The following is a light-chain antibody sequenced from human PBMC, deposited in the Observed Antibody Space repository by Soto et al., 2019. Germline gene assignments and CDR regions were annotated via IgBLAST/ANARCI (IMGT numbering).Light chain of an antibody. CDR1: SSDVGRYDY. Sequence: QSVLIQPPSVSGSPGQSVTISCTGTSSDVGRYDYVSWYQQHPGKAPKPMIYDVSNRPSGVSNRFSGSKSGNTASLTISGLQAEDEADYYCNSYTSSSTYVFGTGTKVTVL. J-gene: IGLJ1*01. CDR3: NSYTSSSTYV. CDR2: DVS. V-gene: IGLV2-14*01.